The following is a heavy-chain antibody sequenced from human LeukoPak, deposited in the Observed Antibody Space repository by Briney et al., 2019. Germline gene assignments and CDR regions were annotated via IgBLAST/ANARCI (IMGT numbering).Heavy chain of an antibody. D-gene: IGHD6-19*01. CDR2: ISGDDGST. J-gene: IGHJ4*02. CDR3: VKDVTGWANYFDC. Sequence: GGSLRLSCVASGFTFHNYAMHWVRQAPGHGLEWVSVISGDDGSTYYGDSVKGRFTISRDNIKSPLHLQMNSVRTEDTALYYCVKDVTGWANYFDCWGQGTLVTVSS. V-gene: IGHV3-43*02. CDR1: GFTFHNYA.